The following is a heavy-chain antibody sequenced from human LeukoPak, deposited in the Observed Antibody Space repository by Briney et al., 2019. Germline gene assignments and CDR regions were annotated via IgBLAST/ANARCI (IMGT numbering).Heavy chain of an antibody. J-gene: IGHJ4*02. V-gene: IGHV4-38-2*01. D-gene: IGHD3-3*01. CDR1: GYSLSSGYY. CDR3: ARRGSDFWSGYYIDY. CDR2: IYHSGTT. Sequence: SDTLSLTCVVSGYSLSSGYYRGWIRQPPGDGLEWIETIYHSGTTYYNPSLKSRVTISLDTSKNQFSLKLRSVTAADTAVYYCARRGSDFWSGYYIDYWGLGTLVTVSS.